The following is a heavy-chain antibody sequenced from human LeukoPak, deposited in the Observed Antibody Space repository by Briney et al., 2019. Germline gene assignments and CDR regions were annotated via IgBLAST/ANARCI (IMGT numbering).Heavy chain of an antibody. D-gene: IGHD6-13*01. CDR1: GFTFSSYA. CDR3: ARGWQQQKVLDY. V-gene: IGHV3-30-3*01. CDR2: ISYDGSNK. Sequence: PGGSLRLSCAASGFTFSSYAMHWVRQAPGKGLEWVAVISYDGSNKYYADSVKGRFTISRDNSKNTLYLQMNSLRAEDTAVYYCARGWQQQKVLDYWGPGTLVTVSS. J-gene: IGHJ4*02.